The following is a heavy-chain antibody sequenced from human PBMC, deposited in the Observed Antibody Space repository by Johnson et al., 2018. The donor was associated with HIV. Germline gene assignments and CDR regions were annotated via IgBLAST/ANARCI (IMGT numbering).Heavy chain of an antibody. V-gene: IGHV3-30*02. Sequence: QVQLVESGGGVVQPGGSLRLSCAASGFTFSSYGMHWVRQAPGKGLEWVAFIRYDGSNKYYADSVKGRFTISRDNSKNTLYLQMNSLRAEDTAVYFCARATTPHDAFDSWGQGTMGTVSS. D-gene: IGHD1-1*01. CDR1: GFTFSSYG. CDR3: ARATTPHDAFDS. CDR2: IRYDGSNK. J-gene: IGHJ3*02.